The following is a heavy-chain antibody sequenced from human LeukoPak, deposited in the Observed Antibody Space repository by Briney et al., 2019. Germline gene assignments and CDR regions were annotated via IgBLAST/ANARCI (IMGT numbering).Heavy chain of an antibody. CDR1: GFTFSSYS. CDR3: ARSQYYYDSSGSRYYYMDV. V-gene: IGHV3-21*01. D-gene: IGHD3-22*01. J-gene: IGHJ6*03. Sequence: GGSLRLSCAASGFTFSSYSMNWVRQAPGKGLEWVSFISSSSSYIYYADSVKGRFTISRDNAKNSLYLQMNSLRAEDTAVYYCARSQYYYDSSGSRYYYMDVWGKGTTVTVSS. CDR2: ISSSSSYI.